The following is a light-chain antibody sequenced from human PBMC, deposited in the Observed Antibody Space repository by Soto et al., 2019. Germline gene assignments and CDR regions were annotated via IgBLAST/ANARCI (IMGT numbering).Light chain of an antibody. CDR1: QSISTY. V-gene: IGKV1-39*01. CDR3: QQTYSTPPT. Sequence: DIQMTQSPSSLSASVGDRVTITCRASQSISTYLNWYQQKAGLAPKLLIYAASSLQSGVPSRFSGSGSGTDFTLTISSLQPEDFATYYCQQTYSTPPTFGQGTMVEIK. J-gene: IGKJ1*01. CDR2: AAS.